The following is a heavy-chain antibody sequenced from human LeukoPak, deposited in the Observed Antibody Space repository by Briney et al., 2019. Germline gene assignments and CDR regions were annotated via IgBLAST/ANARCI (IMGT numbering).Heavy chain of an antibody. J-gene: IGHJ4*02. CDR1: GFTFSSYA. V-gene: IGHV3-20*04. D-gene: IGHD3-16*01. Sequence: GGSLRLSCAASGFTFSSYAMSWVRHAPGKGLEWVSGINWNGGSTGYADSVKGRFTISRDNAKNSLYLQMNSLRAEDTALYYCARVNYDYVWGSLDYWGQGTLVTVSS. CDR3: ARVNYDYVWGSLDY. CDR2: INWNGGST.